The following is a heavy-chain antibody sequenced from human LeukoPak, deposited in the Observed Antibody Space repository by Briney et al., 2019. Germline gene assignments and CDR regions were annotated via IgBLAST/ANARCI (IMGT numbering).Heavy chain of an antibody. CDR2: ISAYNGYT. Sequence: GASVKVSCKASGYTFSIYGITWVRQAPGQGLEWMGWISAYNGYTNYAQKFQGRVTMTTDTSTNTAYMELRSLRSDDTAIYYCARDVPYSSLYNWGQGTLVTVSS. V-gene: IGHV1-18*01. D-gene: IGHD6-13*01. J-gene: IGHJ4*02. CDR3: ARDVPYSSLYN. CDR1: GYTFSIYG.